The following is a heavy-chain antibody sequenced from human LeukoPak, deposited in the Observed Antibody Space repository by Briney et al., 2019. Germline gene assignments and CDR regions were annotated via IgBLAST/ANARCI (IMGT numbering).Heavy chain of an antibody. CDR2: IYYSGST. CDR1: GYSISSGYY. D-gene: IGHD1-1*01. Sequence: SETLSLTCTVSGYSISSGYYWGWIRQPPGKGLEWIGSIYYSGSTYYNPSLKSRVTISVDTSKNQFSLKLSSVTAADTAVYYCARVPGGALNWFDPWGQGTLVTVSS. CDR3: ARVPGGALNWFDP. V-gene: IGHV4-38-2*02. J-gene: IGHJ5*02.